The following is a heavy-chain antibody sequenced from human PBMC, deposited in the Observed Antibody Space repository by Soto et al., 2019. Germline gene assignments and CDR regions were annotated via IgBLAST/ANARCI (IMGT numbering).Heavy chain of an antibody. CDR2: ISYEGRNK. CDR1: GFTFSSYG. CDR3: PKDFRRGSDCIEDYFDF. D-gene: IGHD1-26*01. Sequence: SLRLSCAASGFTFSSYGIPWVRQSPGPGLAWVAVISYEGRNKYYADSVKGRFTISRDNSKNTLYLQMNSLRAEDTAVYYCPKDFRRGSDCIEDYFDFWGHGTRVTLSS. V-gene: IGHV3-30*18. J-gene: IGHJ4*01.